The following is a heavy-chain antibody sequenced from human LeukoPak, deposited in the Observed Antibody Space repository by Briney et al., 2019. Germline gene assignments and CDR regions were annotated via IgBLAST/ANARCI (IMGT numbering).Heavy chain of an antibody. D-gene: IGHD2-15*01. V-gene: IGHV1-18*01. CDR2: ISAYNGNT. CDR1: GYTFTSYG. Sequence: GASVKVSCKASGYTFTSYGISWVRQAPGQGLEWMGWISAYNGNTNYAQKLQGRVTMTTDTSTSTAHMELRSLRSDDTAVYYCARWRYCSGGSCYRGLGWFDPWGQGTLVTVSS. CDR3: ARWRYCSGGSCYRGLGWFDP. J-gene: IGHJ5*02.